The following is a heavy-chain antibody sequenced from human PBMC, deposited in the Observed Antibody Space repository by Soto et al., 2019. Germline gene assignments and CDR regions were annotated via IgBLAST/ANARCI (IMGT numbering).Heavy chain of an antibody. CDR1: GFTFSSYG. J-gene: IGHJ6*02. CDR2: ISYDGSNK. Sequence: GGSLRLSCAASGFTFSSYGMHWVRQAPGKGLEWVAVISYDGSNKYYADSVKGRFTISRDNSKNTLYLQMNSLRAEDTAVYYCVIDCKQMGYDLPRMDVWDQGITVTVCS. D-gene: IGHD2-8*01. CDR3: VIDCKQMGYDLPRMDV. V-gene: IGHV3-30*03.